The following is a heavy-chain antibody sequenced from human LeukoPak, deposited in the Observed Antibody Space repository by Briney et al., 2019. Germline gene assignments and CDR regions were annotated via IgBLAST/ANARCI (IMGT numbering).Heavy chain of an antibody. Sequence: SETLSLTCTVSGGSISSGGYFWGWIRQPPGKGLEWIASIYYTGSAYYNPSLKSRVTISVDTSKSQFSLKLSSVTAADTAVYYCARQTGRLRFPFDYWGQGTLVTVSS. V-gene: IGHV4-39*01. CDR3: ARQTGRLRFPFDY. CDR2: IYYTGSA. CDR1: GGSISSGGYF. J-gene: IGHJ4*02. D-gene: IGHD3-3*01.